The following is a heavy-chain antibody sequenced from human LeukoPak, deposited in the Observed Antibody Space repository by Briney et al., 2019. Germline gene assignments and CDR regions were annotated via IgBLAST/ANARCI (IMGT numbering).Heavy chain of an antibody. V-gene: IGHV3-23*01. D-gene: IGHD3-9*01. CDR3: AKASTRDTGYYFDS. CDR2: IRYNIENT. J-gene: IGHJ4*02. Sequence: GGPLSPSCAASGSPFSNYALGWFPKAQGKGPEWVSSIRYNIENTHYADAVQGRFTISRDNSKNTLYLQMNSLRAEDTARYYCAKASTRDTGYYFDSWGQGTLVSVSS. CDR1: GSPFSNYA.